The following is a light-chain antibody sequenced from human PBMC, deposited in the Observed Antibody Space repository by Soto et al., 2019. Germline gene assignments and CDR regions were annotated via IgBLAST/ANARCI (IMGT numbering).Light chain of an antibody. CDR1: RDISSH. V-gene: IGKV1-8*01. CDR3: QQYYSYPLT. Sequence: AIRMTQSPSSFSASTGDTVTITCRASRDISSHLAWYQQKPGNAPKLLIFAASTLQSGVPSRFSGSGSGADFTLTITCLQSEDFATYYCQQYYSYPLTFGGGTTVEIK. CDR2: AAS. J-gene: IGKJ4*01.